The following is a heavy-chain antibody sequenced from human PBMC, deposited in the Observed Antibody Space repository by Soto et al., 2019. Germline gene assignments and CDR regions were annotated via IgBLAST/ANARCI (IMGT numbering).Heavy chain of an antibody. CDR2: ISSNGDST. Sequence: GGSLRLSCAASGFTFGSYAMHWVRQAPGKGLEYVSVISSNGDSTYYANSVKGRFTISRDNSKNTLYLQMGSLRAEDMAVYYCARFCSGGSWVRDAFEIWGKGTMV. V-gene: IGHV3-64*01. CDR3: ARFCSGGSWVRDAFEI. CDR1: GFTFGSYA. J-gene: IGHJ3*02. D-gene: IGHD2-15*01.